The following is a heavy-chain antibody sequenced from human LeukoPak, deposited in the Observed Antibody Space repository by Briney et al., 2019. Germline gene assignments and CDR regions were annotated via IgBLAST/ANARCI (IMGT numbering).Heavy chain of an antibody. Sequence: KPSETLSLTCTVSGGSISSYYWSWIRQPPGKGLEWIGYIYYGGSTNYNPSLKSRVTISVDTSKNQFSLKLSSVTAADTAVYYCARVGAYYYDSSGYYPTIYYYYYGMDVWGQGTTVTVSS. CDR2: IYYGGST. V-gene: IGHV4-59*01. CDR3: ARVGAYYYDSSGYYPTIYYYYYGMDV. D-gene: IGHD3-22*01. CDR1: GGSISSYY. J-gene: IGHJ6*02.